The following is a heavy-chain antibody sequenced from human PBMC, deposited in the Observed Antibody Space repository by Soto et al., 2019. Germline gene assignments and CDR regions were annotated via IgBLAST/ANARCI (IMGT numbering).Heavy chain of an antibody. D-gene: IGHD6-19*01. J-gene: IGHJ4*02. CDR2: IYPNSGDT. CDR1: GYSFTGYY. V-gene: IGHV1-2*02. Sequence: ASVKVSCKASGYSFTGYYIHWLRQAPGQGLEWMGWIYPNSGDTKSAQKFQGRLTLTRDTSITTAYMELSSLRSDDTAIYYCASLQTSGWYGVHWGRGTLVTVSS. CDR3: ASLQTSGWYGVH.